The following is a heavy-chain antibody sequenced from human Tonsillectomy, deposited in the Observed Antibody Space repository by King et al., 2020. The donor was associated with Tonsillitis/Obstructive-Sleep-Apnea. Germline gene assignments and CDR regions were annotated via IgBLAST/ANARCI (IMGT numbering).Heavy chain of an antibody. CDR2: IKSKTDGGTT. Sequence: DVQLVESGGGLVKPGGSLRLSCAASGFTFSNAWMSWVRQAPGKGLEWVGRIKSKTDGGTTDYAAPVKGRFTISRDDSKNTLYLQMNSLKTEDTAVYYCTLSGDSEYYDYIWGSYRKDAFDNWGQGKMVTVSS. CDR3: TLSGDSEYYDYIWGSYRKDAFDN. CDR1: GFTFSNAW. J-gene: IGHJ3*02. D-gene: IGHD3-16*02. V-gene: IGHV3-15*01.